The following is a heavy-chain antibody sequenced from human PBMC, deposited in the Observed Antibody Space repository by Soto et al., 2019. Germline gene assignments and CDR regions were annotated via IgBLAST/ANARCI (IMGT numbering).Heavy chain of an antibody. CDR2: IQSGGPT. CDR1: GFTVSSKY. Sequence: GGSLRLSCAASGFTVSSKYMSWVRQAPGKGLEWVSLIQSGGPTYYADSVKGRFTISRDTSENTVHLQMDSLRAEDTAVYYCARYHYDSSGYYYLDYWGQGALVTVSS. CDR3: ARYHYDSSGYYYLDY. D-gene: IGHD3-22*01. J-gene: IGHJ4*02. V-gene: IGHV3-66*01.